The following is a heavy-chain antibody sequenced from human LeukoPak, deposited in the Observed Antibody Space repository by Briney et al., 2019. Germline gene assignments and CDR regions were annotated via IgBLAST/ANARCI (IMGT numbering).Heavy chain of an antibody. Sequence: SETLSLTCTVSGGSISSSSYYWGWIRQPPGKGLEWIGSIYYSGSTYYNPSLKSRATISVDTSKNQFSLKLSSVTAADTAVYYCARSIAARRGPYYFDYWGQGTLVTVSS. CDR3: ARSIAARRGPYYFDY. CDR1: GGSISSSSYY. CDR2: IYYSGST. V-gene: IGHV4-39*07. D-gene: IGHD6-6*01. J-gene: IGHJ4*02.